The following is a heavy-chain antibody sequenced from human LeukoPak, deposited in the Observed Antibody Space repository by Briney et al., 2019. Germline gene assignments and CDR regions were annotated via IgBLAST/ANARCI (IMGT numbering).Heavy chain of an antibody. CDR2: ISYDGSNE. D-gene: IGHD2-2*01. V-gene: IGHV3-30*04. CDR1: GFTFSSYV. Sequence: GGSLRLSCAASGFTFSSYVMHWVRQAPGKGLEWVAIISYDGSNEYYADSVKGRFTISRDNSKNTLYLQMNSLRAEDTALYYCARDSPAAFYYYYYMDVWGKGTTVTVSS. J-gene: IGHJ6*03. CDR3: ARDSPAAFYYYYYMDV.